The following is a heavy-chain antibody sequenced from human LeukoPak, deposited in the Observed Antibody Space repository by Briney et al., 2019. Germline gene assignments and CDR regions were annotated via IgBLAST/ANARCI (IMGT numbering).Heavy chain of an antibody. CDR2: IIPSLGIA. CDR3: ARFSRYFDL. J-gene: IGHJ2*01. V-gene: IGHV1-69*10. CDR1: GGTFISYT. Sequence: GASVKVSCKASGGTFISYTISWVGQARGQGREWMGGIIPSLGIANYAQKVQGRVTITAHNSPSTAYMELSSLRSEDPAVYYCARFSRYFDLWGRGTLVTVSS.